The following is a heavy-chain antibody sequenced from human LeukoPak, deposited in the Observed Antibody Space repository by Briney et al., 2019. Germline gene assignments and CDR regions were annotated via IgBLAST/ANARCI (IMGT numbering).Heavy chain of an antibody. CDR1: GFTFSNYA. CDR3: AREEIGAAGSYGMDV. Sequence: GGSLRLSCAASGFTFSNYAMPWVRQAPGKGLEWVAVISYDGSNKYYGDSVKGRFPISRDNSKNTLYLQMNSLRAEDTAVYYCAREEIGAAGSYGMDVWGQGTTVTVSS. CDR2: ISYDGSNK. V-gene: IGHV3-30-3*01. J-gene: IGHJ6*02. D-gene: IGHD6-13*01.